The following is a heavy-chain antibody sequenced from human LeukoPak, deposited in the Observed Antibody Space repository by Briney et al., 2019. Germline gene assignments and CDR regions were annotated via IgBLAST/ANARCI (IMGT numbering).Heavy chain of an antibody. Sequence: GESLKISCKGSGYSFTSYWIGWVRQMPGKGLEWMGIIYPGDSDTRYSPSFQGQVTISADKSISTAYLQWSSLKASDTAIYYCASTVESGYSYDPSGFDYWGQGTLVTVSS. CDR3: ASTVESGYSYDPSGFDY. V-gene: IGHV5-51*01. CDR1: GYSFTSYW. D-gene: IGHD5-18*01. CDR2: IYPGDSDT. J-gene: IGHJ4*02.